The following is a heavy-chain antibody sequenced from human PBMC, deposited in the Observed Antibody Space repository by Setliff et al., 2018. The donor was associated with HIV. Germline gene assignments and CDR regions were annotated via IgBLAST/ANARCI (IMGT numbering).Heavy chain of an antibody. CDR2: MKYDGTEI. CDR3: AKDIPGPAINSGRIKNWFDP. CDR1: GGSFSDNY. V-gene: IGHV3-7*03. J-gene: IGHJ5*02. Sequence: ETLSLTCAVYGGSFSDNYWSWIRQSPGKGLEWVANMKYDGTEIYYVDAVKGRFTISRDNAKKSLFLHMSSLRAEDTAVYYCAKDIPGPAINSGRIKNWFDPWGEGTLVTVSS. D-gene: IGHD6-19*01.